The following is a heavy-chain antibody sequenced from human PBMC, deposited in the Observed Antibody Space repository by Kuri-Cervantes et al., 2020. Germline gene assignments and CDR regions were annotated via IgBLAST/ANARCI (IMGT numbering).Heavy chain of an antibody. CDR3: ARGRGYYGSGIWFDP. D-gene: IGHD3-10*01. CDR1: GFTFSDYY. J-gene: IGHJ5*02. V-gene: IGHV3-11*01. CDR2: IRSTSNTI. Sequence: GGSLRLSCAASGFTFSDYYMSWLRQDPGKGLEWISYIRSTSNTIYYADSVKGRFTISRDNAKNSLYLQMNSLRAEDTAVYYCARGRGYYGSGIWFDPWGQGTLVTVSS.